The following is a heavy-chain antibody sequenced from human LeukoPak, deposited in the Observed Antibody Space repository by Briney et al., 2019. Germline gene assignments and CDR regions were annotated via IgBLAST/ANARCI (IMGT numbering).Heavy chain of an antibody. Sequence: QTGGALSLSCAGSGFTFSGSDMHWVRQASGKGLEWVGRIRSKANSYATAYAASVKGRFTISRDDSKNTAYLQMNSLKTEDTAVYYCTRLGYCSSTSCYNDYWGQGTLVTISS. V-gene: IGHV3-73*01. CDR3: TRLGYCSSTSCYNDY. CDR2: IRSKANSYAT. J-gene: IGHJ4*02. CDR1: GFTFSGSD. D-gene: IGHD2-2*02.